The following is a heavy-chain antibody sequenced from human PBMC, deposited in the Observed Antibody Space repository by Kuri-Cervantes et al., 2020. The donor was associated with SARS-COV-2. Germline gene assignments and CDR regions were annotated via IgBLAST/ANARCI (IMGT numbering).Heavy chain of an antibody. V-gene: IGHV1-2*04. CDR2: INPNSGGT. J-gene: IGHJ6*02. CDR3: ARVHSPAMPLWGYYYYYYGMDV. D-gene: IGHD2-2*01. CDR1: GYTFTGYY. Sequence: ASVKVSCKASGYTFTGYYMHWVRQAPGQGLEWMGWINPNSGGTNYAQKFQGWVTMTRDTSISTAYMELSRLRSEDTAVYYCARVHSPAMPLWGYYYYYYGMDVWDQGTTVTVSS.